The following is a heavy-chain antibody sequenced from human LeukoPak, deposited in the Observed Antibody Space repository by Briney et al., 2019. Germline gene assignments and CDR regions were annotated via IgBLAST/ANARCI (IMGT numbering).Heavy chain of an antibody. CDR3: ARWVSSGYSAAYSYYFDY. CDR1: GHIDG. J-gene: IGHJ4*02. D-gene: IGHD3-22*01. CDR2: IIPIFGTA. Sequence: SVKVSCKTSGHIDGISWVRQAPGQGLEWMGGIIPIFGTANYAQKFQGRVTITADKSTSTAYMELSSLRSEDTAVYYCARWVSSGYSAAYSYYFDYWGQGTLVTVSS. V-gene: IGHV1-69*06.